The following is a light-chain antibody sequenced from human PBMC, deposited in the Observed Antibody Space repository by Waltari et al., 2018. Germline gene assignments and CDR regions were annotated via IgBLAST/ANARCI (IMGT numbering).Light chain of an antibody. CDR1: QSVSSNY. Sequence: IVLTQSPGTLSLSPGERATLSCRASQSVSSNYLAWYQQKPGQAPRLLSYGISSRATGIPDRFSGSGSGTDFTLTISRLDPEDFAVYYCQQYGSSPYTFGRGTKLEIK. CDR3: QQYGSSPYT. V-gene: IGKV3-20*01. CDR2: GIS. J-gene: IGKJ2*01.